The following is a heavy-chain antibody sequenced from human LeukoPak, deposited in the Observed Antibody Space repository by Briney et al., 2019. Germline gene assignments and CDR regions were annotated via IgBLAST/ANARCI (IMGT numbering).Heavy chain of an antibody. CDR1: GGSISSGGYY. V-gene: IGHV4-30-2*01. Sequence: SQTLSLTCTVSGGSISSGGYYWSWIRQPPGKGLEWIGYIYHSGSTNYNPSLKSRVTISVDKSKNQFSLKLSSVTAADTAVYYCARCPPPDYGGVGWFDPWGQGTLVTVSS. D-gene: IGHD4-23*01. CDR3: ARCPPPDYGGVGWFDP. J-gene: IGHJ5*02. CDR2: IYHSGST.